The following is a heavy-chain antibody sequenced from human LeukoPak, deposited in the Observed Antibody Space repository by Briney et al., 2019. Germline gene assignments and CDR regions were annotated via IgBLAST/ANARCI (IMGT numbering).Heavy chain of an antibody. D-gene: IGHD6-6*01. V-gene: IGHV4-59*12. CDR3: ARGGAARVFAY. Sequence: SETLSLTCTVSGGSISSYYWSWIRQPPGKGLEWIGYIYHSGSTYYNPSLKSRVTISVDRSKNQFSLKLSSVTAADTAVYYCARGGAARVFAYWGQGTLVTVSS. CDR1: GGSISSYY. CDR2: IYHSGST. J-gene: IGHJ4*02.